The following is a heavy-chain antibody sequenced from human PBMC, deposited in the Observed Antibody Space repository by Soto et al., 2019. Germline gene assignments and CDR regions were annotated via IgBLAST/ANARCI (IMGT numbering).Heavy chain of an antibody. CDR1: GFTFDDYA. V-gene: IGHV3-9*01. CDR3: AKAANYDFWSGRYNWFDP. Sequence: LRLSCAASGFTFDDYAMHWVRQAPGKGLEWVSGISWNSGSIGYADSVKGRFTISRDNAKNSLYLQMNSLRAEDTALYYCAKAANYDFWSGRYNWFDPWGQGTLVTVSS. CDR2: ISWNSGSI. D-gene: IGHD3-3*01. J-gene: IGHJ5*02.